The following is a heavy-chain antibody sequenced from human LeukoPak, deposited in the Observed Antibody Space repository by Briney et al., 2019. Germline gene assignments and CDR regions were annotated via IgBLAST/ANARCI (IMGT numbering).Heavy chain of an antibody. J-gene: IGHJ6*02. CDR2: IYYSGST. D-gene: IGHD2-2*01. CDR1: GGSISSYY. V-gene: IGHV4-59*01. CDR3: ARGPGYCSSTSCFYYGMDV. Sequence: SETLSLTCTVSGGSISSYYWSWIRQPPGKGLEWIGYIYYSGSTNYNPSLKSRVTISVDTSKNQFSLKLSSVTAADTAVYYCARGPGYCSSTSCFYYGMDVWGQGTTVTVPS.